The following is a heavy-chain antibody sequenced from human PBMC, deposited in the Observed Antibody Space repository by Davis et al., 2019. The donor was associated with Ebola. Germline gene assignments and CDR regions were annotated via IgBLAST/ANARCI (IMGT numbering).Heavy chain of an antibody. V-gene: IGHV1-69*13. CDR2: IIPIFGTA. J-gene: IGHJ4*02. CDR3: ARDAQEGSLFQGPPN. Sequence: SVKVSCKASGGTFSSYAISWVRQAPGQGLEWMGGIIPIFGTANYAQKFQGRVTITADESTSTAYMELSSLRSEDTAVYYCARDAQEGSLFQGPPNWGQGTLVTVSS. D-gene: IGHD1-26*01. CDR1: GGTFSSYA.